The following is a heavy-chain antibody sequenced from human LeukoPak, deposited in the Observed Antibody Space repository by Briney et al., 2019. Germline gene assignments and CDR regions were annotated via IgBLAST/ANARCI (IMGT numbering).Heavy chain of an antibody. Sequence: SETLSLTCTVSGGYISPYYWSWIRQPPGRGLEWIGYIYHSGSTNYNPSLKSRVTMSLDASKNQLSLKLSSVTAADTAVYFCARGLYDTSGYYYPGDCFDPWGQGTLVTVSS. D-gene: IGHD3-22*01. J-gene: IGHJ5*02. V-gene: IGHV4-59*01. CDR1: GGYISPYY. CDR2: IYHSGST. CDR3: ARGLYDTSGYYYPGDCFDP.